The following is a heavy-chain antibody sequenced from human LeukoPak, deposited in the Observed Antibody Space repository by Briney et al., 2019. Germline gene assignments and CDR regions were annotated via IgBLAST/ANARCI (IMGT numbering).Heavy chain of an antibody. CDR2: ISSSSSYI. CDR1: GFTFSSYS. D-gene: IGHD3-10*01. CDR3: ARDGHGSGSYYGAFDI. J-gene: IGHJ3*02. Sequence: GGSLRLSCAASGFTFSSYSMNWVRQASGKGLEWVSSISSSSSYIYYADSVKGRFTISRDNAKNSLYLQMNSLRAEDTAVYYCARDGHGSGSYYGAFDIWGQGTMVTVSS. V-gene: IGHV3-21*01.